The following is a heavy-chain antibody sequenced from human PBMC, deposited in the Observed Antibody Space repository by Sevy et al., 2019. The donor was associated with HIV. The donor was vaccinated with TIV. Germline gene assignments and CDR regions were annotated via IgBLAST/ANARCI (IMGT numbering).Heavy chain of an antibody. CDR2: ISSAGSNK. V-gene: IGHV3-30-3*01. Sequence: GGSLRLSSAASGLTFSSHAMHWVRQAPGKGLEWVAVISSAGSNKYYADSVKGRFTISRDNPKNTLYLQMNSLRPEDTAVYYCTRDAGYSIAWSPSDYWGQGTLVTVSS. CDR1: GLTFSSHA. J-gene: IGHJ4*02. CDR3: TRDAGYSIAWSPSDY. D-gene: IGHD6-19*01.